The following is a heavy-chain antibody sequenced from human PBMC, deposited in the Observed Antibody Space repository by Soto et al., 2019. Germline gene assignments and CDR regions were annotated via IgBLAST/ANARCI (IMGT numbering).Heavy chain of an antibody. CDR2: ISGSGGRS. D-gene: IGHD3-16*01. CDR3: AKAYFVWSSEQPYYFDY. Sequence: EVQLLDSGGGLVQPGGSLSLSCEASGFTFSNYAMTWVRQDPGRGLEWASGISGSGGRSYYADSVKGRFTISRDNSKSTMYLQMNSLRAEDTAVYYCAKAYFVWSSEQPYYFDYWGQGTLVTVSS. CDR1: GFTFSNYA. V-gene: IGHV3-23*01. J-gene: IGHJ4*02.